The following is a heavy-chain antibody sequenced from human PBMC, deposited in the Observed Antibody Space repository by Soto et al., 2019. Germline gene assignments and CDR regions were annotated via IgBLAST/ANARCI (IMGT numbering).Heavy chain of an antibody. CDR3: ARVLPAHSSGWYLGYYYGMDV. Sequence: PVGSLRLSCAASGFTFSSYSMNWVRQAPGKGLEWVSYISSSSSTIYYADSVKGRFTISRDNAKNSLYLQMNSLRDEDTAVYYCARVLPAHSSGWYLGYYYGMDVSGQGTTVTVSS. D-gene: IGHD6-19*01. V-gene: IGHV3-48*02. J-gene: IGHJ6*02. CDR2: ISSSSSTI. CDR1: GFTFSSYS.